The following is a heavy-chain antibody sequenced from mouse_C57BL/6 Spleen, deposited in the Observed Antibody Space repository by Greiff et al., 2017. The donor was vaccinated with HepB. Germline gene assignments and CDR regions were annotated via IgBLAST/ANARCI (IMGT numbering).Heavy chain of an antibody. D-gene: IGHD2-1*01. CDR3: TYGNYFDY. V-gene: IGHV6-3*01. J-gene: IGHJ2*01. CDR2: IRLKSDNYAT. Sequence: EVNVVESGGGLVQPGGSMKLSCVASGFTFSNYWMNWVRQSPEKGLEWVAQIRLKSDNYATHYAESVKGRFTISRDDSKSSVYLQMNNLRAEDTGIYYCTYGNYFDYWGQGTTHTVSS. CDR1: GFTFSNYW.